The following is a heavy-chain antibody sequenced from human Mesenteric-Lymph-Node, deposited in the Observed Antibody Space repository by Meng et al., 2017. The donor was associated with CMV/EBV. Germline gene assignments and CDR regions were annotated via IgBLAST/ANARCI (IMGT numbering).Heavy chain of an antibody. J-gene: IGHJ6*02. CDR2: IYNSGYKSGIT. D-gene: IGHD1-1*01. V-gene: IGHV4-61*01. CDR1: GVSVSSLSYQ. CDR3: VGTSPQLVYYYHGLDV. Sequence: SETLSLTCTVSGVSVSSLSYQWSWIRQPPGKGPEYIGYIYNSGYKSGITNYNPSLKSRVTMSVDTSKNQLSLKLRSVASADTAVYYCVGTSPQLVYYYHGLDVWGRGITVTVSS.